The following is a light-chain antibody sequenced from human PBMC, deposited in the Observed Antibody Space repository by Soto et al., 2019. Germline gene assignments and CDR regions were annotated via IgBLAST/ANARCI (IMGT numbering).Light chain of an antibody. Sequence: EIVVTQSPATLSVSPGERATLSCRASQSVSSDLAWYQQKPGQAPRLLIYRASTRATGIPARFSGSGSGTESTLTISSLQSEDFAVYYCQQYNDWPRTFGQGTKVDIK. V-gene: IGKV3-15*01. CDR1: QSVSSD. J-gene: IGKJ1*01. CDR2: RAS. CDR3: QQYNDWPRT.